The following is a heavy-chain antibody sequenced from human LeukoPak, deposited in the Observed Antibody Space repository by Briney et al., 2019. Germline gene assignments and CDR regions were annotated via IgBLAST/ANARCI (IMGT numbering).Heavy chain of an antibody. V-gene: IGHV1-18*04. CDR2: ISAYNGNT. Sequence: ASVKVSCKASGYTFTSYGMSWVRQAPGQGLEWMGWISAYNGNTNYAQKLQGRVTMTTDTSTSTAYMELRSLRSDDTAVYYCARIAVAGTKTYYFDYWGQGTLVTVSS. J-gene: IGHJ4*02. D-gene: IGHD6-19*01. CDR1: GYTFTSYG. CDR3: ARIAVAGTKTYYFDY.